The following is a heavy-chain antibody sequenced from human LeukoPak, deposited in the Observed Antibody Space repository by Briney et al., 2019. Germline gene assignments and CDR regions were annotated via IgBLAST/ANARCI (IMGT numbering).Heavy chain of an antibody. Sequence: PGGSLRLSCAASGFTFSSYSMNWVRQAPGKGLEWVSSISSSSSYIYYADSVKGRFTISRDNAKNSLYLQMNSLRSEDTAVYYCARDLRGYCSSTSCYWNGMDVWGQGTTVTVSS. CDR3: ARDLRGYCSSTSCYWNGMDV. J-gene: IGHJ6*02. CDR1: GFTFSSYS. V-gene: IGHV3-21*01. D-gene: IGHD2-2*01. CDR2: ISSSSSYI.